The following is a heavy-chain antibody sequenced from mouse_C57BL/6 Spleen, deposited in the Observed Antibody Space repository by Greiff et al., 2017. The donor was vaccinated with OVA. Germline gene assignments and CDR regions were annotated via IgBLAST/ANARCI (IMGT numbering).Heavy chain of an antibody. D-gene: IGHD2-4*01. CDR3: ARYDYTGYFDV. CDR2: IYPRSGNT. Sequence: VQLQQSGAELARPGASVKLSCKASGYTFTSYGISWVKQRTGQGLEWIGEIYPRSGNTYYNEKFKGKATLTADKSSSTAYMELRSLTYEDSAVYFCARYDYTGYFDVWGKGTTVTVSS. J-gene: IGHJ1*03. V-gene: IGHV1-81*01. CDR1: GYTFTSYG.